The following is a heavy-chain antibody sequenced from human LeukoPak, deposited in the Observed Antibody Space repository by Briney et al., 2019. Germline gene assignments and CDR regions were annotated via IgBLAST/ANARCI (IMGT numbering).Heavy chain of an antibody. D-gene: IGHD5-24*01. CDR1: GYTFTSYA. CDR3: ARDRYGDGFAHFDY. CDR2: ITPSGGT. Sequence: GASVKVSCKASGYTFTSYAMHWVRQAPGQGLEWMGWITPSGGTNYPQKLQGRVAITRDTSNPTAYMDLSRLTSDDTAGYYCARDRYGDGFAHFDYWGQGALVTVSS. V-gene: IGHV1-2*02. J-gene: IGHJ4*02.